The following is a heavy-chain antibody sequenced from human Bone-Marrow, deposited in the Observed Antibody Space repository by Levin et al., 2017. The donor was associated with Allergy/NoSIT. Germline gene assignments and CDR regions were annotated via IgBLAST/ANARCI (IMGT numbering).Heavy chain of an antibody. CDR3: ARHGRYGFTS. Sequence: PSETLSLTCTVSGGSISSSSYYWGWIRQPPGKGLEWIGSIYYSGSTYYNPSLKSRVTISVDTSKNQFSLKLSSVTAADTAVYYCARHGRYGFTSWGQGTLVTVSS. D-gene: IGHD3-9*01. CDR1: GGSISSSSYY. J-gene: IGHJ4*02. V-gene: IGHV4-39*01. CDR2: IYYSGST.